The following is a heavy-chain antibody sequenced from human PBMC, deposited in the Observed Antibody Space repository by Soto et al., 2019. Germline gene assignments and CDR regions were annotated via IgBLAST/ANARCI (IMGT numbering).Heavy chain of an antibody. CDR3: AREPLAHSYFDF. CDR1: GGSISGYY. Sequence: QVQLQEAGPGLVKPSENLSLTCTVSGGSISGYYWSWIRQPAGKGLEWIGRIYNSERTNYNPSLKSRVTMSMDTSKNQFSLKLTSVTAADTAVYFCAREPLAHSYFDFWGRGALVTVSS. J-gene: IGHJ4*02. CDR2: IYNSERT. V-gene: IGHV4-4*07.